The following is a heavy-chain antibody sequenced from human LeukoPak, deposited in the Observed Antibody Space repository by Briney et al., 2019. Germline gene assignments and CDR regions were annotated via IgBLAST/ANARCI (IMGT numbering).Heavy chain of an antibody. D-gene: IGHD2-15*01. Sequence: ASVTVSCKASGGTFSSYAISWVRQAPGQGLEWMGGIIPIFGTANYAQKFQGRVTITADESTSTAYMELSSLRSEDTAVYYCARVVGVVAADYYYYMDVWGKGTTVTVSS. CDR3: ARVVGVVAADYYYYMDV. V-gene: IGHV1-69*13. CDR1: GGTFSSYA. CDR2: IIPIFGTA. J-gene: IGHJ6*03.